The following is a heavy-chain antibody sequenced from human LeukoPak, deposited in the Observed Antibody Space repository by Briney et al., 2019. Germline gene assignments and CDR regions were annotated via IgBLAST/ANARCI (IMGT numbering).Heavy chain of an antibody. D-gene: IGHD6-19*01. Sequence: SETLSLTCTVSGYSISSTGHYWGWIRQPPGKGLEWIGSVYFTGSSFYNPSLKSRVTISVHTSKNQFSLNVASVTAADTAAYYCARQIGGRLVRGFDFWGQGSLVTVSS. CDR2: VYFTGSS. J-gene: IGHJ4*02. V-gene: IGHV4-39*01. CDR3: ARQIGGRLVRGFDF. CDR1: GYSISSTGHY.